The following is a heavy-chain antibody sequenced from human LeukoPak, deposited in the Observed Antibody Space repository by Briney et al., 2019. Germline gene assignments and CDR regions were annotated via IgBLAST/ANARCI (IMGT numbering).Heavy chain of an antibody. CDR1: GGSFSGYY. CDR2: INHSGST. V-gene: IGHV4-34*01. Sequence: SETLSLTCAVYGGSFSGYYWSWIRQPPGKGLEWIGEINHSGSTNYNPSLKSRVTISVDTSKNQFSLKLSSVTAADTAVYYCARGVYYDILTGQYKARWWFDPWGQGTLVTVSS. J-gene: IGHJ5*02. D-gene: IGHD3-9*01. CDR3: ARGVYYDILTGQYKARWWFDP.